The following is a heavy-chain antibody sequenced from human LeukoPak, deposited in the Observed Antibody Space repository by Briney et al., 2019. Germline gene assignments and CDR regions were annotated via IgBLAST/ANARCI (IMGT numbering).Heavy chain of an antibody. J-gene: IGHJ4*02. Sequence: GASVKVSCKASGYTFTSYAMHWVRQAPGQRLEWMGWINAGNGNTKYSQKFQGRVTITRDTSASTAYMELSSLRSEDTAVYYCATLKVVRGYFDYWGQGTLVTVSS. CDR2: INAGNGNT. CDR3: ATLKVVRGYFDY. D-gene: IGHD3-10*01. V-gene: IGHV1-3*01. CDR1: GYTFTSYA.